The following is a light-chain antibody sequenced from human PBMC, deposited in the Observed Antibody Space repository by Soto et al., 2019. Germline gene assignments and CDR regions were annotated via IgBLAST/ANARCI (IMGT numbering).Light chain of an antibody. V-gene: IGLV6-57*04. CDR2: EDN. CDR1: SGDIDNNY. CDR3: HSLYATDPV. J-gene: IGLJ3*02. Sequence: NFMLTQPHSVSGSPGKTVTLSCTRSSGDIDNNYVQWYQQRPGRAPTTVIYEDNQRPSGVPDRFSGSIDISSNSASLTISGLQTEDEGGYFCHSLYATDPVFGGGTKLTVL.